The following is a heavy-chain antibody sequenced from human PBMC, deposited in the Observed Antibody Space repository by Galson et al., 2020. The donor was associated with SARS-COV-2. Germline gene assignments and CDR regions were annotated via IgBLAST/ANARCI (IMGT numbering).Heavy chain of an antibody. V-gene: IGHV3-7*05. J-gene: IGHJ4*02. CDR2: IRQDGSEK. Sequence: GGSLRLSCAASGFTFSSYWMSWVRQAPGKGLEWVASIRQDGSEKYYVDSVKGRFTISRDNAKNSLYLQMNSLRAEDRDVYYCARDDLRLLEWLGLDYWGQGTLVTVSS. CDR3: ARDDLRLLEWLGLDY. D-gene: IGHD3-3*01. CDR1: GFTFSSYW.